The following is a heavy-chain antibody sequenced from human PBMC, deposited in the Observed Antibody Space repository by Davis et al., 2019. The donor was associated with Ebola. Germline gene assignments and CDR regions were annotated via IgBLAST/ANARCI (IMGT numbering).Heavy chain of an antibody. CDR1: GFTFSSYS. V-gene: IGHV3-21*01. J-gene: IGHJ3*02. CDR3: ARGGYYDSSGYSHEAFDI. D-gene: IGHD3-22*01. CDR2: ISSSSYYI. Sequence: GGSLRLSCAASGFTFSSYSMNWVRQAPGKGLEWVSSISSSSYYIYYADSLKGRFTISRDNAKNSLYLQLNSLRAEDTAVYRCARGGYYDSSGYSHEAFDIWGQGTVVTVSS.